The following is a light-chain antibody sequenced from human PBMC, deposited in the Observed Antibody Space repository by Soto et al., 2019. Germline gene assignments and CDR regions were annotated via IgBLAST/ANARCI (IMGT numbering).Light chain of an antibody. Sequence: EIVMTQSPATLSVSPAERATLSCRASQSVSRNLAWYQQKPGQAPRLLIYGASTRATGIPARFSGSGSGTYLTITIISLQSEDFAVYYCQQYNNSPPGTFGKGNKVEIK. V-gene: IGKV3-15*01. J-gene: IGKJ1*01. CDR2: GAS. CDR1: QSVSRN. CDR3: QQYNNSPPGT.